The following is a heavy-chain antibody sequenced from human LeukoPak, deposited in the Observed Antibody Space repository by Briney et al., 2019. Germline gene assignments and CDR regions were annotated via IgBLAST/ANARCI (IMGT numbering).Heavy chain of an antibody. CDR1: VGSISSSNW. CDR3: ARAFYSSSWFLDY. Sequence: PSGTLSLTCAVSVGSISSSNWWSWVRQPPGKGLEWIGEIYHSGSTNYNPSLKSRVTISVDKSKNQFSLKLSSVTAADTAVYYCARAFYSSSWFLDYWGQGTLVTVSS. J-gene: IGHJ4*02. D-gene: IGHD6-13*01. CDR2: IYHSGST. V-gene: IGHV4-4*02.